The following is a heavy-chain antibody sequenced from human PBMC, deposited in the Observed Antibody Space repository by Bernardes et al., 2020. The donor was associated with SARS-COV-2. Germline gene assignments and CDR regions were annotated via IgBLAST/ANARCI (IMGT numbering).Heavy chain of an antibody. Sequence: ASVKVSCKASGYTFTSYGISWVRQAPGQGLEWMGWISAYNGNTNYAQKLQGRVTMTTDTSTSTAYMELRSLRSDDTAVYYCATLEGEGETYYYYYGMDVWGQGTTVTVSS. CDR1: GYTFTSYG. V-gene: IGHV1-18*04. J-gene: IGHJ6*02. D-gene: IGHD2-21*01. CDR2: ISAYNGNT. CDR3: ATLEGEGETYYYYYGMDV.